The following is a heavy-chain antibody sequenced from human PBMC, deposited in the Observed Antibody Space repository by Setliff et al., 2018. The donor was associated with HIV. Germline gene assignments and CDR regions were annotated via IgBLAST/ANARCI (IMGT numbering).Heavy chain of an antibody. J-gene: IGHJ4*02. CDR2: IKQDGSEK. V-gene: IGHV3-7*05. CDR3: ATDPYLSN. CDR1: GFTFSTFS. Sequence: GGSLRLSCAASGFTFSTFSMNWVRQAPGKGLEWVANIKQDGSEKNYMDSVKGRFTISRDNAKNSLYLQMNSLRVEDTAVYYCATDPYLSNWGQGTLVTVSS. D-gene: IGHD2-8*01.